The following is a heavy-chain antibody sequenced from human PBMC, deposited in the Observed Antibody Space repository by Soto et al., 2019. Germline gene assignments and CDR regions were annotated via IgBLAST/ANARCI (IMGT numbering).Heavy chain of an antibody. V-gene: IGHV3-72*01. J-gene: IGHJ4*01. CDR3: VKVDSSASWSFDY. Sequence: QSGGSLRLSCAASGFTFSDHYMDWVRQAPGKGLEWVGRVRKKVNSYTTEFAASVKGRFTISRDDSKNSMYLQMNSLRTEDTAVYYCVKVDSSASWSFDYWGHGTLVTVSS. D-gene: IGHD3-22*01. CDR2: VRKKVNSYTT. CDR1: GFTFSDHY.